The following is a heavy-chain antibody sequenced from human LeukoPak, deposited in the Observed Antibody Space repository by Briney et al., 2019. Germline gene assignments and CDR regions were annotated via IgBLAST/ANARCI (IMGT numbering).Heavy chain of an antibody. CDR3: ARGLYGDYGDY. CDR1: GGSISSGSYY. CDR2: IYTRVST. J-gene: IGHJ4*02. V-gene: IGHV4-61*02. Sequence: SETLSLTCTVSGGSISSGSYYWRWIRQPAGKGLEWIGLIYTRVSTNYNPSLKSRVTISVDTSKNQFSLKLSSVTAADTAVYYCARGLYGDYGDYWGQGTLVTVSS. D-gene: IGHD4-17*01.